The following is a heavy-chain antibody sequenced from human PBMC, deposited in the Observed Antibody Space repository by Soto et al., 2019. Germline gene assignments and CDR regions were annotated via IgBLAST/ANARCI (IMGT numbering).Heavy chain of an antibody. V-gene: IGHV3-23*01. CDR2: ISGSGGST. D-gene: IGHD6-19*01. CDR3: AKEPIGYSSGWYFDY. Sequence: GGSLRLSCAASGFSFSSYAMSWVRQAPGKGLEWVSAISGSGGSTYYADSVKGRFTISRDNSKNTLYLQMNSLRAEDTAVYYCAKEPIGYSSGWYFDYWGQGTLVTVSS. J-gene: IGHJ4*02. CDR1: GFSFSSYA.